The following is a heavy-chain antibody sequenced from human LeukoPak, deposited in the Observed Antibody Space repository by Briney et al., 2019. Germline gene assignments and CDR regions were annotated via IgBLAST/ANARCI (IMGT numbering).Heavy chain of an antibody. D-gene: IGHD3-22*01. CDR1: GYTFTVYY. CDR3: ARESAWGGAFYYDSSGYFDY. CDR2: IKPNSGGT. Sequence: EASVKVSCTASGYTFTVYYMHWVRHAPGQGLERMGWIKPNSGGTNYTQKFQGRVTVTRDTSISTAYMELSRLRSDDTAAYYCARESAWGGAFYYDSSGYFDYWGQGTLVTVAS. V-gene: IGHV1-2*02. J-gene: IGHJ4*02.